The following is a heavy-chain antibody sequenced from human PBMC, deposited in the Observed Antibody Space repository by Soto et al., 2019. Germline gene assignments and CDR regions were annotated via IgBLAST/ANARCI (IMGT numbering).Heavy chain of an antibody. J-gene: IGHJ4*02. CDR3: ATTGARYRSGWYYFDY. Sequence: GGSLRLSCAASGFTFSSYSISWVRQAPWKGLEWVSAISGSGGSTYYADSVKGRFTISRDNSKNTLYLQMNSLRAEDTAVYYCATTGARYRSGWYYFDYGGQGTLVTVSS. CDR2: ISGSGGST. V-gene: IGHV3-23*01. D-gene: IGHD6-19*01. CDR1: GFTFSSYS.